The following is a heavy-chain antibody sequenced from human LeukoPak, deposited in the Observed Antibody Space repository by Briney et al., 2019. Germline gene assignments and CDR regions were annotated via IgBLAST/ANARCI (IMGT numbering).Heavy chain of an antibody. J-gene: IGHJ4*02. CDR1: GYTITGYS. CDR2: ISTYNGNT. CDR3: ARDSGTGYVWGDDY. D-gene: IGHD3-16*01. V-gene: IGHV1-18*01. Sequence: ASVKVSCKASGYTITGYSISWVRQAPGQGLEWMGWISTYNGNTNYAQNLQDRVTMSTDTSTNTAYMELRSLKSDDTAVYYCARDSGTGYVWGDDYWGQETLVTVSS.